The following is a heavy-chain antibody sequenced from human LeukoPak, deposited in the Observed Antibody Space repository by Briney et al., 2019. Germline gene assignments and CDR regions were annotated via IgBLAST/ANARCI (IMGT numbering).Heavy chain of an antibody. CDR1: GGSISSSSYY. CDR3: ARVGSGSYYYYYYMDV. Sequence: SETLSLTCTVSGGSISSSSYYWGWIRQPPGKGLEWIGSIYYSGSTYYNPSLKSRVTISVDTSKNQFSLKLSSVTAADTAVYYCARVGSGSYYYYYYMDVWGKGTTVTVSS. D-gene: IGHD3-22*01. CDR2: IYYSGST. V-gene: IGHV4-39*01. J-gene: IGHJ6*03.